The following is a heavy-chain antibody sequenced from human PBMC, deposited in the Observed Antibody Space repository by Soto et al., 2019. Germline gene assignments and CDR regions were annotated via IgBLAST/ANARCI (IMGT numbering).Heavy chain of an antibody. V-gene: IGHV1-69*14. D-gene: IGHD5-12*01. CDR2: IIPLFGTT. Sequence: QVQLVQSGAEVKKPGSSVKVSCKASGDTFSGYSISGVRQAPGQGLEWMGGIIPLFGTTNYAQRFQGRVTITADKSTSTAYMELSSLKSQDTAIYYCARDLGSGYDPGDYWGQGTLVTVSS. J-gene: IGHJ4*02. CDR1: GDTFSGYS. CDR3: ARDLGSGYDPGDY.